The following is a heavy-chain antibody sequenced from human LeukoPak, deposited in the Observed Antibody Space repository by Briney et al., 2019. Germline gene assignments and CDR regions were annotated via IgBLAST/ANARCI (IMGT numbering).Heavy chain of an antibody. Sequence: PGGSLRLSCAVSGFTFSSYWMHWVRQAPGKGLEWVSTISGSGNALYYADSVKGRFTISRDNSKNTLYLQMNSLRAGDTAVYYCARYLAMAGAESPLFDYWGQGTLVTVSS. CDR3: ARYLAMAGAESPLFDY. D-gene: IGHD5-24*01. CDR2: ISGSGNAL. V-gene: IGHV3-23*01. J-gene: IGHJ4*02. CDR1: GFTFSSYW.